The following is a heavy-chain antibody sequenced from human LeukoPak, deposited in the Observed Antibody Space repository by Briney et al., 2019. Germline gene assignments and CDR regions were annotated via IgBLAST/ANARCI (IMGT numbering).Heavy chain of an antibody. Sequence: GGSLRLSCAAPGFTFSSYGMSWVRQAPGKGLEWVSAISGSGGSTYYADSVKGRFTISRDNSKNTLYLQMNSLRAEDTAVYYCAKDAAQYYYGSGRGHYYYYMDVWGKGTTVTVSS. D-gene: IGHD3-10*01. CDR2: ISGSGGST. J-gene: IGHJ6*03. CDR3: AKDAAQYYYGSGRGHYYYYMDV. CDR1: GFTFSSYG. V-gene: IGHV3-23*01.